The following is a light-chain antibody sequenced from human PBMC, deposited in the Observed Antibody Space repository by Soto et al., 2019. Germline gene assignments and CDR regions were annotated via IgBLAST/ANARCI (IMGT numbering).Light chain of an antibody. CDR1: RSVTSN. CDR2: AAS. CDR3: QQYYNWPPIT. V-gene: IGKV3-15*01. Sequence: IVLTQSPATPAVSPGEGTTLSCRSSRSVTSNLAWYQQKPGQAPRLLIYAASTRATGIPARFTGSGSGTEFTLTITSLQSEDFAVYYCQQYYNWPPITFGQGTRLEIK. J-gene: IGKJ5*01.